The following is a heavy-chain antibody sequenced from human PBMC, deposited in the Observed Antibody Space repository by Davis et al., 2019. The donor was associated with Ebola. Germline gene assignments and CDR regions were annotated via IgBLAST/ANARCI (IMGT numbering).Heavy chain of an antibody. CDR3: ARDRSKVVVAATTGYYGMDV. V-gene: IGHV1-69*06. D-gene: IGHD2-15*01. Sequence: AASVKVSCKASGYTFTSYGISWVRQAPGQGLEWMGRIIPIFGTANYAQKFQGRVTITADKSTSTAYMELSSLRSEDTAVYYCARDRSKVVVAATTGYYGMDVWGQGTTVTVSS. CDR1: GYTFTSYG. CDR2: IIPIFGTA. J-gene: IGHJ6*02.